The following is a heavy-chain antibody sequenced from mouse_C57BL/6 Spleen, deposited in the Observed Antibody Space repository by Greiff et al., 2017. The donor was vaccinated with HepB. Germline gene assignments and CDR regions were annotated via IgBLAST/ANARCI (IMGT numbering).Heavy chain of an antibody. CDR1: GYTFTDYY. V-gene: IGHV1-19*01. Sequence: DVQLQESGPVLVKPGASVKMSCKASGYTFTDYYMNWVKQSHGKSLEWIGVINPYNGGTSYNQKFKGKATLTVDKSSSTAYMELNSLTSEDSAVYYCARTRGYFDYWGQGTTLTVSS. CDR3: ARTRGYFDY. CDR2: INPYNGGT. J-gene: IGHJ2*01.